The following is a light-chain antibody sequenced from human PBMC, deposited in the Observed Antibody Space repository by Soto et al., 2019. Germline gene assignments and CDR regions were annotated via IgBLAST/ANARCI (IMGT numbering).Light chain of an antibody. J-gene: IGLJ2*01. CDR3: SSYAGSNTVV. CDR1: SSDVGGYNY. CDR2: EVN. V-gene: IGLV2-8*01. Sequence: QSALTQPPSASGSPGQSVTISCTGTSSDVGGYNYVSWYQQYPGKAPKLMIYEVNKRPSGVPDRFSGSKSGNTASLTVSGRQAEEEADYYCSSYAGSNTVVFGGGTKLTVL.